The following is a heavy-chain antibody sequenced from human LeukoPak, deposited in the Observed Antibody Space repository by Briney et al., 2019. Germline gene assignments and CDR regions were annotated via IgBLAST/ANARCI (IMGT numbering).Heavy chain of an antibody. V-gene: IGHV3-30-3*01. J-gene: IGHJ4*02. CDR2: ISYDGNDK. CDR1: GFTFSSYA. Sequence: GRSLRLSCAASGFTFSSYAMHWVRQAPGKGLEWVAVISYDGNDKYYADSVKGRFTISRDNSKNTLYLQMNSLRAEDTAVYYCARHQIGSTGYYFDYWGQGSLVTVSS. D-gene: IGHD3-22*01. CDR3: ARHQIGSTGYYFDY.